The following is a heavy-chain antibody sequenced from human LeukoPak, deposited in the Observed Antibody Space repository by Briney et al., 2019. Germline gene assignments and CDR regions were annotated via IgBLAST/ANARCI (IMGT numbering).Heavy chain of an antibody. D-gene: IGHD1-26*01. Sequence: GGSLRLSCAASGFTFSSYSMHWVRQAPGKGLVWVSRVNTDGRSTSYADSVKGRFTISRDNAKNTLYLQMDSLRAEDTAVYYCEREGRIIGATIDYWGQGAMVTVSS. CDR1: GFTFSSYS. V-gene: IGHV3-74*01. CDR3: EREGRIIGATIDY. J-gene: IGHJ4*02. CDR2: VNTDGRST.